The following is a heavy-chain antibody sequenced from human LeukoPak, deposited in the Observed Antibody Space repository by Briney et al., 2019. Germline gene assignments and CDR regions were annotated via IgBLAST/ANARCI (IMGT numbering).Heavy chain of an antibody. CDR1: GGSFSGYY. V-gene: IGHV4-34*01. CDR3: GGSYSEPNWFDL. CDR2: INHSGSS. Sequence: SETLSLTCAVYGGSFSGYYWSWIRQPPGKGLEWIGEINHSGSSNYNPSLKSRVTISVDTSKNQFSLKLSSVTAADTAVYYCGGSYSEPNWFDLWGQGTLVTVSS. D-gene: IGHD1-26*01. J-gene: IGHJ5*02.